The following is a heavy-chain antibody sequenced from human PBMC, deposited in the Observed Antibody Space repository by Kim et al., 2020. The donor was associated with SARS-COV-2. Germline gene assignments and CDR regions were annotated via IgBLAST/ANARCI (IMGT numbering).Heavy chain of an antibody. CDR2: IWYDGSNK. CDR3: ASLGGLSNSNDAFDI. J-gene: IGHJ3*02. CDR1: GFTFSSYG. Sequence: GGSLRLSCAASGFTFSSYGMHWVRQAPGKGLEWVAVIWYDGSNKYYADSVKGRFTISRDNSKNTLYLQMNSLRAEDTAVYYCASLGGLSNSNDAFDIWGQGTMVTVSS. D-gene: IGHD3-16*01. V-gene: IGHV3-33*01.